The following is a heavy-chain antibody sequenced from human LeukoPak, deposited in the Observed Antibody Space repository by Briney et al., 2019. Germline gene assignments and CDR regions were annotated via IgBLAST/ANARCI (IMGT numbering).Heavy chain of an antibody. D-gene: IGHD3-22*01. Sequence: GGSLRLSCAASGFTFSSYWMSWVRQAPGKGLEWVSVIYSGGSTYYADSVKGRFTISRDNSKNTLYLQMNSLRAEDTAVYYCARSDSSGYYYWGQGTLVTVSS. J-gene: IGHJ4*02. V-gene: IGHV3-53*01. CDR2: IYSGGST. CDR3: ARSDSSGYYY. CDR1: GFTFSSYW.